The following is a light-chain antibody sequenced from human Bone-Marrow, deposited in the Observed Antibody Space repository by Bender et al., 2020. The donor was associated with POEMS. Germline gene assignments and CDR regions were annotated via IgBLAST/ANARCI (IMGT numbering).Light chain of an antibody. CDR2: QDN. CDR1: KLGYKY. Sequence: SYELTQPPSVSVSPGQTARITCSGDKLGYKYACWYQQKPGQSPVLVIYQDNKRPSGIPERFSGSNSGNTATLTISGTQAMDEADYFCQTWDSSTAVFGGGTKLTVL. CDR3: QTWDSSTAV. V-gene: IGLV3-1*01. J-gene: IGLJ2*01.